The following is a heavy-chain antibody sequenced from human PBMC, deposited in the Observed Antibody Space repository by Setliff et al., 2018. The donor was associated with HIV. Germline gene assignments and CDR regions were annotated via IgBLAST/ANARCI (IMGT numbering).Heavy chain of an antibody. Sequence: PGGSLRLSCAASGFSFSTYAMNWVRQAPGKGLEWVSSISGSGGSTYYAESVKGRFTVSRDNSKNTLYLQMNSLRPEDTAVYYCAKTDSSSWLNPYNWFDPWGQGTLVTVSS. V-gene: IGHV3-23*01. D-gene: IGHD6-13*01. CDR3: AKTDSSSWLNPYNWFDP. J-gene: IGHJ5*02. CDR1: GFSFSTYA. CDR2: ISGSGGST.